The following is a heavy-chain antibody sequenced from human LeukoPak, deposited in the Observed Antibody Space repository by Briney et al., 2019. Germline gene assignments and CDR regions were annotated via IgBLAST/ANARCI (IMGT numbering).Heavy chain of an antibody. V-gene: IGHV1-69*13. CDR2: IIPIFGTA. CDR3: ARNRHYYDSSGYYYDYFDY. J-gene: IGHJ4*02. D-gene: IGHD3-22*01. CDR1: GGTFSSYA. Sequence: GASVKVSCKASGGTFSSYAISWVRQAPGQGLEWMGGIIPIFGTANYAQKFQGRVTITADESTSTAYMELSSLRSEDTAVYYCARNRHYYDSSGYYYDYFDYWGQGALVTVSS.